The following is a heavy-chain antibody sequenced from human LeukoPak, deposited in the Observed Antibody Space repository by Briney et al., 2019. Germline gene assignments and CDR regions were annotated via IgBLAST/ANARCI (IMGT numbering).Heavy chain of an antibody. CDR2: IYSGGST. V-gene: IGHV3-53*01. CDR3: AKTYYDFWSGYYAP. Sequence: GGSLRLSCAASGFTVSSNYMSWVRQAPGKGLEWVSVIYSGGSTYYADSVKGRFTISRDNSKNTLYLQMNSLRAEDTAVYYCAKTYYDFWSGYYAPWGQGTLVTVSS. J-gene: IGHJ5*02. D-gene: IGHD3-3*01. CDR1: GFTVSSNY.